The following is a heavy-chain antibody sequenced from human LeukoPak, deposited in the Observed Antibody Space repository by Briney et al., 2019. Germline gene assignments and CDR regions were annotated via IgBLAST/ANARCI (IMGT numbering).Heavy chain of an antibody. Sequence: PGGSLRLSCAASGFTSSSYGMHWVRQAPGKGLVWVSRIHSDGISTTYADSVKGRFTISRDNAKNTLYPQMNSLRAEDTAVYYCARDRYYVPDYWGQGTLVTVSS. CDR1: GFTSSSYG. J-gene: IGHJ4*02. V-gene: IGHV3-74*03. D-gene: IGHD3-10*02. CDR2: IHSDGIST. CDR3: ARDRYYVPDY.